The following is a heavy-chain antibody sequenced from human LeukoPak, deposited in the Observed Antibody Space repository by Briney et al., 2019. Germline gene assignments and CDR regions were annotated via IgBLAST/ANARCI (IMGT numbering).Heavy chain of an antibody. CDR1: GFTFSSYA. D-gene: IGHD3-16*01. Sequence: GRSLRLSCAASGFTFSSYAMHWVRQAPGKGLEWVAVISYDGSNKYYADSVKGRFTISRDNSKNTLYLQMSSLRAEDTAVYYCARDRRNVGDYWGQGTLVTVSS. V-gene: IGHV3-30*04. CDR3: ARDRRNVGDY. CDR2: ISYDGSNK. J-gene: IGHJ4*02.